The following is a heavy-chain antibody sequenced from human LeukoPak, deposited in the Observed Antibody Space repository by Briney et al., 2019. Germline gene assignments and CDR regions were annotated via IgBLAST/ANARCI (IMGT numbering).Heavy chain of an antibody. J-gene: IGHJ4*02. CDR3: ARAPRGSGWSHFFN. CDR1: GSTFSSYS. CDR2: ISSSSSYI. D-gene: IGHD6-19*01. V-gene: IGHV3-21*01. Sequence: PGESLRLSCAASGSTFSSYSMNWVRQAPGKGLEWVSSISSSSSYISYADSVEGRFTISRDNAKNSLYLQMNSLRAEDTAVYYCARAPRGSGWSHFFNWGQGTLVTVSS.